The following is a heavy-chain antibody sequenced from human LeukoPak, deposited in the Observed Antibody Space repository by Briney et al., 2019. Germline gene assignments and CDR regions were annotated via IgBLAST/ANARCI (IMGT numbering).Heavy chain of an antibody. V-gene: IGHV3-23*01. CDR3: AKRSVAGKKAFDY. Sequence: GGSLRLSCAASGFTFRSYAMSWVRQAPGKGLEWVSTITGTSGITYYADSVKGRFTISRDNTKNTLYLQMNSLRAEDTAVYYCAKRSVAGKKAFDYWGQGTLVTVSS. CDR2: ITGTSGIT. D-gene: IGHD6-19*01. J-gene: IGHJ4*02. CDR1: GFTFRSYA.